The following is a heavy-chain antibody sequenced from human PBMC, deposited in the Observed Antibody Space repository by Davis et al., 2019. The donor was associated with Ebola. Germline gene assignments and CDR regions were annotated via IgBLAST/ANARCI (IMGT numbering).Heavy chain of an antibody. CDR2: ISPYNGNT. V-gene: IGHV1-18*04. J-gene: IGHJ4*02. Sequence: ASVKVSCKASGYIFISNGINWVRQAPGQGLEWIGGISPYNGNTNYAQKFRGRLTMTTDTSTSTAYMELRSLRSDDTAVYYCARASPNWDYWGQGTLVTVSS. CDR1: GYIFISNG. CDR3: ARASPNWDY.